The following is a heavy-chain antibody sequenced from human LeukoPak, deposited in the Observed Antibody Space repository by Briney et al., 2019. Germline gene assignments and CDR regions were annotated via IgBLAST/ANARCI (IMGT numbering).Heavy chain of an antibody. D-gene: IGHD6-19*01. Sequence: SVKVSCKASGGTFSSYAISWVRQATGQGLEWMGGIIPIFGTANYAQKFQGRVTITADESTSTAYMELSSLRSEDTAVYYCARDQGSGWYYFDYWGQGTLVTVSS. J-gene: IGHJ4*02. CDR3: ARDQGSGWYYFDY. CDR1: GGTFSSYA. CDR2: IIPIFGTA. V-gene: IGHV1-69*13.